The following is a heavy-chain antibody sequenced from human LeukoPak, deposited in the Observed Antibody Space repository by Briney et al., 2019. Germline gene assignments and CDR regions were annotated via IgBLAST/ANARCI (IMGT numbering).Heavy chain of an antibody. Sequence: GASVKVSCKVSGYTLTELSMHWVRQAPGQGLEWMGRIIPMLGTANYVQKFQGRVTINADKSTSTAYMELSSLRSEDTAVYYCARENPLYGMDVWGQGTTVTVSS. V-gene: IGHV1-69*08. CDR1: GYTLTELS. J-gene: IGHJ6*02. CDR2: IIPMLGTA. CDR3: ARENPLYGMDV.